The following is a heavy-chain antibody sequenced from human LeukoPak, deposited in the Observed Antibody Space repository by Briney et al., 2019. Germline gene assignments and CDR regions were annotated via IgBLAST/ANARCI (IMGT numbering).Heavy chain of an antibody. CDR1: GGSISSYY. D-gene: IGHD2-2*01. Sequence: SETLSLTCTVSGGSISSYYWSWIRQPPGKGLEWIGYIYHSGSTYYNPSLKSRVTISVDRSKNQFSLKLSSVTAADTAVYYCARGTSLSHGGLVYWGQGTQVTVSS. CDR3: ARGTSLSHGGLVY. J-gene: IGHJ4*02. V-gene: IGHV4-59*12. CDR2: IYHSGST.